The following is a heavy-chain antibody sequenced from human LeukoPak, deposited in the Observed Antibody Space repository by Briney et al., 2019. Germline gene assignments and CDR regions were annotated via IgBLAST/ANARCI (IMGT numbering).Heavy chain of an antibody. D-gene: IGHD7-27*01. V-gene: IGHV4-59*08. CDR3: ARLRTGYYFDY. CDR2: IYYSGST. CDR1: SLTNGYH. J-gene: IGHJ4*02. Sequence: TSETLSLTCTVSSLTNGYHWGWIRQSPGKGLEWIGYIYYSGSTNYNPSLKSRVTISVDTSKNQFSLKLSSVTAADTAVYYCARLRTGYYFDYWGQGTLVTVSS.